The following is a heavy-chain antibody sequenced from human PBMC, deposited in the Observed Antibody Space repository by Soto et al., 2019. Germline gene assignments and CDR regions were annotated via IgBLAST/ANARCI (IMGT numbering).Heavy chain of an antibody. Sequence: PGGSLRLSCAASGFTFSSYAMHWVRQAPGKGLEWVAVISYDGSNKYYADSVKGRFTISRDNSKNTLYLQMNSLRAEDTAVYYCARDGVGTMPSVHYYYGMDVWGQGTTVAVSS. D-gene: IGHD2-2*01. V-gene: IGHV3-30-3*01. CDR2: ISYDGSNK. CDR1: GFTFSSYA. J-gene: IGHJ6*02. CDR3: ARDGVGTMPSVHYYYGMDV.